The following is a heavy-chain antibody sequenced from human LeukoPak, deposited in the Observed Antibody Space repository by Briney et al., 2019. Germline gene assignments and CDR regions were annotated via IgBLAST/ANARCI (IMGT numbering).Heavy chain of an antibody. D-gene: IGHD6-19*01. J-gene: IGHJ4*02. CDR3: ARDLDHYSSGWYGGYYFDY. V-gene: IGHV3-21*04. CDR1: GFTFSNYN. CDR2: ISTSSSYI. Sequence: PGGSLRLSCAASGFTFSNYNMNWVRQAPGKGLEWVSSISTSSSYIYYADSVKGRFTISRDNAKNSLYLQMNSLRADDTAVYYCARDLDHYSSGWYGGYYFDYWGQGTLVTVSS.